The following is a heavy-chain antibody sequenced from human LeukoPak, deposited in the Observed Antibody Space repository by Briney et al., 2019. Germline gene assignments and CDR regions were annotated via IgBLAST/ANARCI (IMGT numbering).Heavy chain of an antibody. CDR1: GFTFSSYS. Sequence: GGSLRLSCAASGFTFSSYSMNWVRQAPGKGLEWVSSISTGSSYMYYADSVKGRFTISRGNAKNSLYLQMDSLTVDDTAVYYCARHDLLSGYYSLDYWGQGTLVTVSS. D-gene: IGHD3-3*01. V-gene: IGHV3-21*06. CDR3: ARHDLLSGYYSLDY. J-gene: IGHJ4*02. CDR2: ISTGSSYM.